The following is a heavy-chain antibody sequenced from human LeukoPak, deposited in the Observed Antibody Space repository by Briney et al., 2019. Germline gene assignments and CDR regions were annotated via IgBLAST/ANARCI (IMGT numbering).Heavy chain of an antibody. J-gene: IGHJ3*02. CDR3: AKAYTRSWYAAFDI. CDR2: ITDSGGAT. D-gene: IGHD6-13*01. V-gene: IGHV3-23*01. CDR1: GFAFTDYA. Sequence: GGSLRLSCAAPGFAFTDYAISWVRQAPGKGLEWVSAITDSGGATYYADSVKGRFTISRDNSKNTLYLQMNSLRGDDTAIYYCAKAYTRSWYAAFDIWGQGTMVTISS.